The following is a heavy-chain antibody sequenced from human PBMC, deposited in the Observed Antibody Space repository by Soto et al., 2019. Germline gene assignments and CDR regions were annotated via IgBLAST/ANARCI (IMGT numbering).Heavy chain of an antibody. CDR1: GFSLNTGGVG. V-gene: IGHV2-5*02. CDR3: VRNWRYYGGDYYYGMDA. J-gene: IGHJ6*02. D-gene: IGHD3-10*01. Sequence: ITLKESGPTLVKPTQTLTLTCTFSGFSLNTGGVGVGWVRQPRGKAMEWLALIYWDDDERYRPSLRSRLNTTKATINQQVVLTRTNMDPEDTATYYCVRNWRYYGGDYYYGMDAWGQGPTVTVSS. CDR2: IYWDDDE.